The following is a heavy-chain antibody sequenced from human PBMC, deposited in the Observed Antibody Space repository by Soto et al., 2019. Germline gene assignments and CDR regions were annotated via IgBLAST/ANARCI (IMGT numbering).Heavy chain of an antibody. J-gene: IGHJ6*02. CDR1: GGTFSSYA. CDR3: ARLVIRITIFGVVTPSPPSYYGLDV. D-gene: IGHD3-3*01. Sequence: GALVKVSCKASGGTFSSYAISWVRPAPGQGLEWMGGIIPIFGTANYAQKFQGRVTITADESTSTAYMELSSLRSEDTAVYYCARLVIRITIFGVVTPSPPSYYGLDVWGQGTTVTVSS. CDR2: IIPIFGTA. V-gene: IGHV1-69*13.